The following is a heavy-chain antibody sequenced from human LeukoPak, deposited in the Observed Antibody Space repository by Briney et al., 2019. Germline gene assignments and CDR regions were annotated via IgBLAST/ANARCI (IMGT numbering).Heavy chain of an antibody. Sequence: SETLSLTGSVSGGSISGSSYYWAWVRQPPGKGLEWIGIINDSGNTYYNPSLRSRVTISVDTSKNQFSLKVNSVTAADTAVYYCARGYDYWGQGTLVTVSS. J-gene: IGHJ4*01. D-gene: IGHD3-22*01. CDR3: ARGYDY. V-gene: IGHV4-39*01. CDR2: INDSGNT. CDR1: GGSISGSSYY.